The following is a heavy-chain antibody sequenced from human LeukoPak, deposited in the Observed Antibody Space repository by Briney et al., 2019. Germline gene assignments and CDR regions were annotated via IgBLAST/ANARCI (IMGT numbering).Heavy chain of an antibody. J-gene: IGHJ5*02. Sequence: GGSLRLSCAASGFTFSSFAMSWVRQAPGKGLEWVSAISGSGGSTYYADSVKGRFTISRDNSKNTLYLQMNSLRAEDTAVYYCAKTQYYYGSGSYFPNWFDPWGQGTLVTVSS. CDR1: GFTFSSFA. V-gene: IGHV3-23*01. CDR3: AKTQYYYGSGSYFPNWFDP. CDR2: ISGSGGST. D-gene: IGHD3-10*01.